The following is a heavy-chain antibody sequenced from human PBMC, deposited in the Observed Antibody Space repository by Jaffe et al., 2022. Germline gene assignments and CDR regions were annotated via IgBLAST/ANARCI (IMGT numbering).Heavy chain of an antibody. D-gene: IGHD2-8*01. CDR1: GFTFSSYS. CDR3: ATGLIPGNYYYYYYMDV. J-gene: IGHJ6*03. CDR2: ISSSSSTI. V-gene: IGHV3-48*01. Sequence: EVQLVESGGGLVQPGGSLRLSCAASGFTFSSYSMNWVRQAPGKGLEWVSYISSSSSTIYYADSVKGRFTISRDNAKNSLYLQMNSLRAEDTAVYYCATGLIPGNYYYYYYMDVWGKGTTVTVSS.